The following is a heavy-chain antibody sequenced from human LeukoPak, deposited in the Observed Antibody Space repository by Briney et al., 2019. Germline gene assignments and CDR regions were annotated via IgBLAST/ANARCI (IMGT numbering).Heavy chain of an antibody. CDR1: GFTFSSYS. J-gene: IGHJ6*02. CDR2: ISSSSSTM. Sequence: GGSLRLSCAASGFTFSSYSMNWVRQAPGKGLEWVSYISSSSSTMHYADSVKGRFTISRDNAKNSLYLQMNSLRAEDTAVYYCASLKDYYYGMDVWGQGTTVTVSS. V-gene: IGHV3-48*04. CDR3: ASLKDYYYGMDV.